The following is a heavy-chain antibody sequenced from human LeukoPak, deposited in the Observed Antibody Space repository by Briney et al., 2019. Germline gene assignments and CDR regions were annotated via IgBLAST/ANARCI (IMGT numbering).Heavy chain of an antibody. V-gene: IGHV3-21*01. J-gene: IGHJ6*02. CDR3: ARVGYSGYDWKGGYYYYYGMDV. CDR1: GFTFSSYS. D-gene: IGHD5-12*01. Sequence: GGSLILSSAAAGFTFSSYSMNWVRQAPGKGLEWVSSISSSSSYIYYADSVKGRFTISRDNAKNSLYLQMNSLRAEDTAVYYCARVGYSGYDWKGGYYYYYGMDVWGQGTTVTVSS. CDR2: ISSSSSYI.